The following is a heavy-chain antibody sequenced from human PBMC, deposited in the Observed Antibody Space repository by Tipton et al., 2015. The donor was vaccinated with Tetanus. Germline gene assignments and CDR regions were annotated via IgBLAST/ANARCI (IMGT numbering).Heavy chain of an antibody. CDR1: GGSISSSSYY. J-gene: IGHJ6*02. CDR3: ARHSAMPAAIVYYAMDV. CDR2: IYYSGST. D-gene: IGHD2-2*02. Sequence: TLSLTCTVSGGSISSSSYYWGWIRQPPGKGLEWIGSIYYSGSTYYNPSLKSRVTISVDTSKNQFSLKLSSVTAADTAVYYCARHSAMPAAIVYYAMDVWGQGTTVTVSS. V-gene: IGHV4-39*01.